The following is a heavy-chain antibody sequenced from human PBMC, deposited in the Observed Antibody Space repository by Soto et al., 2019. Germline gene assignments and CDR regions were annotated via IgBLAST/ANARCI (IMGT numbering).Heavy chain of an antibody. Sequence: EVQLVESGGGLVQPGRSLRLSCAASGFAFDQYAMHWVRQAPGKGLEGVSVLSWNSGNIGYADSVNGRFTISRDNAKNSLYLQMNSLRAEDTALYYCAKALGSSVLYNAEYFHYWGEGTLVTACS. CDR2: LSWNSGNI. CDR3: AKALGSSVLYNAEYFHY. D-gene: IGHD3-22*01. CDR1: GFAFDQYA. V-gene: IGHV3-9*01. J-gene: IGHJ1*01.